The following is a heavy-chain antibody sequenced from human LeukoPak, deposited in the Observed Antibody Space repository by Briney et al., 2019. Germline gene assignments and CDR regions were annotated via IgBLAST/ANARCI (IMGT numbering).Heavy chain of an antibody. CDR3: ARDSSVYIAVAYYFDY. V-gene: IGHV3-7*01. D-gene: IGHD6-19*01. CDR1: GFTFSSYG. J-gene: IGHJ4*02. CDR2: IKQDGSEK. Sequence: GGSLRLSCAASGFTFSSYGMNWVRQAPGKGVKWVANIKQDGSEKYYVDSVKGRFTISRDNAKNSLYLQMNSLRAEDTAVYYCARDSSVYIAVAYYFDYWGQGTLVTVSS.